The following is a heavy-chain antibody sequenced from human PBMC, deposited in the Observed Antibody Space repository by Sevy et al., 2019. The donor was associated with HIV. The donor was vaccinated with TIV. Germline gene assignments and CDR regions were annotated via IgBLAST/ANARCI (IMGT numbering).Heavy chain of an antibody. Sequence: ASVKVSCKASGYTFTSYDINWVRQATGQGLEWMGWMNPNSGNTGYAQKFQGRVTMTRNTSISTAYMELSSLRSEDPAVYYCARGGDIVVVPAASRDYYYYGMDVWGQGTTVNVSS. CDR2: MNPNSGNT. J-gene: IGHJ6*02. V-gene: IGHV1-8*01. CDR1: GYTFTSYD. D-gene: IGHD2-2*01. CDR3: ARGGDIVVVPAASRDYYYYGMDV.